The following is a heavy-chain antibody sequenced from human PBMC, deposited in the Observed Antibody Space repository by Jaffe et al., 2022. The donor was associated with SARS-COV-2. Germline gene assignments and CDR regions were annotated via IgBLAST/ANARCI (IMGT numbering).Heavy chain of an antibody. CDR3: AAGLRRGALTTAGDL. Sequence: QVQLQESGPGLVKPSETLSLTCSVSGGSIGGSISNYYWGWMRQPPGKGLEWIGYIYYSGTTNYSPSLKSRVTISINTSRNQFSLRLPSVTAADTAVYYCAAGLRRGALTTAGDLWGPGILVTVSS. D-gene: IGHD4-17*01. V-gene: IGHV4-59*01. J-gene: IGHJ5*02. CDR2: IYYSGTT. CDR1: GGSIGGSISNYY.